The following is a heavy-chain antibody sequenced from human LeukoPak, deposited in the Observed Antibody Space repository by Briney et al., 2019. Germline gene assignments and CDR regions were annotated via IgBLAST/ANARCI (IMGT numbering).Heavy chain of an antibody. CDR1: GGSFSGYY. D-gene: IGHD3-22*01. V-gene: IGHV4-34*01. CDR3: ARHSITYYYDSSGYAGWFDP. J-gene: IGHJ5*02. CDR2: IYYSGST. Sequence: SETLSLTCAVYGGSFSGYYWSWIRQPPGKGLEWIGSIYYSGSTYYNPSLKSRVTISVDTSKNQFSLKLSSVTAADTAVYYCARHSITYYYDSSGYAGWFDPWGQGTLVTVSS.